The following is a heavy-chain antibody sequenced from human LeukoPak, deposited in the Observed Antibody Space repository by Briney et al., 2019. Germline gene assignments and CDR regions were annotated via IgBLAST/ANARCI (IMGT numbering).Heavy chain of an antibody. J-gene: IGHJ6*02. Sequence: GRSLILSCAASGFTFSSYGMHWVRQAPGKGLEWVAVIWYDGSNKYYADSVKGRFTISRDNSKNTLYLQMNSLRAEDTAVYYCARDLRRIFHYAYYGMDVWGQGTTVTVSS. CDR3: ARDLRRIFHYAYYGMDV. D-gene: IGHD3-16*01. CDR2: IWYDGSNK. V-gene: IGHV3-33*01. CDR1: GFTFSSYG.